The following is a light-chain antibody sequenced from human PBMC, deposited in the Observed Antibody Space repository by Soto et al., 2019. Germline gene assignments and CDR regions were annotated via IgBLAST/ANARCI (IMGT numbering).Light chain of an antibody. CDR3: QSYDSRLSGCV. Sequence: QSVLTQPHSVSGAPGQRVTISCTGSNSNIGAGYAVHWYQQLPGTAPKLLIYGNDNRPSGVPDRFSGSRSGTSASLTITGLQAEDEADYHCQSYDSRLSGCVFGTGTKLTVL. V-gene: IGLV1-40*01. J-gene: IGLJ1*01. CDR2: GND. CDR1: NSNIGAGYA.